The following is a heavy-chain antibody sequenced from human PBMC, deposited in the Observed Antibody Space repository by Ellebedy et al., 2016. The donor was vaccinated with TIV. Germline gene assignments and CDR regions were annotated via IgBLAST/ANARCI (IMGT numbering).Heavy chain of an antibody. Sequence: GESLKISCAGSGFTFSNYAMTWVRQAPGKGLEWVSVVSASGRATFYANSVKGRFTISRDNSKDTLDLQMNSLRIEDAAVYYCAKNQGSGSPYYYALDVWGQGTTVTVSS. CDR2: VSASGRAT. CDR1: GFTFSNYA. V-gene: IGHV3-23*01. CDR3: AKNQGSGSPYYYALDV. J-gene: IGHJ6*02. D-gene: IGHD3-10*01.